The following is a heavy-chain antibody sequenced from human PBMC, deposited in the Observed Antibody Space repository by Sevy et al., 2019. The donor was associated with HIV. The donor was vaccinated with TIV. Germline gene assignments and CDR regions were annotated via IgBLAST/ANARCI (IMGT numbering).Heavy chain of an antibody. V-gene: IGHV3-15*01. CDR1: EFIFNDAW. CDR3: TTKGRDCGGIGCQIS. Sequence: GGSLRLSCVASEFIFNDAWMHWVRQAPGKGLEWVGRIKSNIDGAAIDYAAPVKGRFTISRDDSKNTVFLQMNSLKSEGTAVYFCTTKGRDCGGIGCQISWGQGTQVTVSS. D-gene: IGHD2-21*01. CDR2: IKSNIDGAAI. J-gene: IGHJ5*02.